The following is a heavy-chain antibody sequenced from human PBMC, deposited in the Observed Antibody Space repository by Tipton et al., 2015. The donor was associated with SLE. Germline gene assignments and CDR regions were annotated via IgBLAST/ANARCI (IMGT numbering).Heavy chain of an antibody. CDR2: IYSGGST. Sequence: TLSLTCTVSGGSIRSHYWSWIRPPPGKTLEWIGYIYSGGSTNYNPSLKSRVSISVDTSKNQISLKLSSVNAADTAVYYGARVWDYGDAFDIWGQGTMVTVSS. J-gene: IGHJ3*02. D-gene: IGHD4-17*01. CDR1: GGSIRSHY. V-gene: IGHV4-59*11. CDR3: ARVWDYGDAFDI.